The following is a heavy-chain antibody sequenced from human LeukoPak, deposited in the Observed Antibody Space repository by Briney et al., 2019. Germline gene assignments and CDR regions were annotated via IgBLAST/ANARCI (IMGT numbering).Heavy chain of an antibody. J-gene: IGHJ3*02. CDR2: IYYSGST. D-gene: IGHD4-17*01. Sequence: SETLSLTCTVSGGSISSYYWSWIRQPPGKGLEWIGYIYYSGSTNYNPSLKSRVTISVDTSKNQFSLKLSSVTAADTAVYYCARAKTTVTTRGAFDIWGQGTMVTASS. V-gene: IGHV4-59*01. CDR3: ARAKTTVTTRGAFDI. CDR1: GGSISSYY.